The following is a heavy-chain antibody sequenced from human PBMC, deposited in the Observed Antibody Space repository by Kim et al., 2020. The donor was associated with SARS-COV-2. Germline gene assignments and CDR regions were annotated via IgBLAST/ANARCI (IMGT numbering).Heavy chain of an antibody. D-gene: IGHD1-20*01. J-gene: IGHJ4*02. V-gene: IGHV3-74*01. CDR3: ASQRITETPDY. CDR2: T. Sequence: TNYADSVKGRFTISRDNVKNTLFLQMNSRRAEDTAVYYCASQRITETPDYWGQGTLVTVSS.